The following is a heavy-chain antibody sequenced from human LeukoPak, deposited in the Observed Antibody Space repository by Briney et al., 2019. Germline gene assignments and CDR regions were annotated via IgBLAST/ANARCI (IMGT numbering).Heavy chain of an antibody. V-gene: IGHV4-59*08. CDR1: GGSISGYY. Sequence: SETLSLACTVSGGSISGYYWSWIRQPPGKGLEWIGYIYYSGSTNYNPSLESRVTISVDTSNNQFSLKLSSVTAADTAVYYCATTSYYVSDYWGQGTLVSVSS. J-gene: IGHJ4*02. CDR3: ATTSYYVSDY. CDR2: IYYSGST. D-gene: IGHD2-2*01.